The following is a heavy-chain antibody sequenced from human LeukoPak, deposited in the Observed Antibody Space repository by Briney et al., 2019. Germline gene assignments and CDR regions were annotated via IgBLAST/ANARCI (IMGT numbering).Heavy chain of an antibody. CDR3: ARQITRLTIFGVVIRYYGMDV. V-gene: IGHV1-8*01. Sequence: ASVKVSCKASGYTFTSYDINWVRQATGQGLEWMGWMNANSGNTGYAQKFQGRVTMTRNTSISTAYMELSSLRSEDTAVYYCARQITRLTIFGVVIRYYGMDVWGQGTTVTVSS. D-gene: IGHD3-3*01. CDR2: MNANSGNT. J-gene: IGHJ6*02. CDR1: GYTFTSYD.